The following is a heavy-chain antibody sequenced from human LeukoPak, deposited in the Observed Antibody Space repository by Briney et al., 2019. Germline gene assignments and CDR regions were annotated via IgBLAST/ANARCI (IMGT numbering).Heavy chain of an antibody. CDR3: ARVPTTCSGGSCYPHDAFDI. D-gene: IGHD2-15*01. CDR2: ISAYNGNT. Sequence: ASVKVSCKASGYTFTSYGISWVRQAPGQGLEWMGWISAYNGNTNYAQKLQGRVTMTTDTSTSTAYMELRSLRSDDTAVYYSARVPTTCSGGSCYPHDAFDIWGQGTMVTVSS. J-gene: IGHJ3*02. V-gene: IGHV1-18*01. CDR1: GYTFTSYG.